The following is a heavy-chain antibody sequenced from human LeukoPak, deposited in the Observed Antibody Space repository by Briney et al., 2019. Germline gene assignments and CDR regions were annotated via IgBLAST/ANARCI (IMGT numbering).Heavy chain of an antibody. CDR1: GFTFSDYW. Sequence: GGSLRLSCAASGFTFSDYWMTWVRQAPGKGLEWVAHIKQDGSEKFYVDSVKGRFTISRGNAKNSVFLQINSLRDEDTAVYYCAIMTTYYDSSAYYPFQHWGQGTLVTVSS. CDR3: AIMTTYYDSSAYYPFQH. V-gene: IGHV3-7*01. D-gene: IGHD3-22*01. CDR2: IKQDGSEK. J-gene: IGHJ1*01.